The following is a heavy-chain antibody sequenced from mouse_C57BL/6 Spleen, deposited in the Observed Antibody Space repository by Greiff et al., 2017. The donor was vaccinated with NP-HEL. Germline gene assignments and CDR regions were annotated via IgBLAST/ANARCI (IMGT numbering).Heavy chain of an antibody. CDR2: INPNNGGT. V-gene: IGHV1-26*01. CDR1: GYTFTDYY. Sequence: EVQLQQSGPELVKPGASVKISCKASGYTFTDYYMNWVKQSHGKSLEWIGDINPNNGGTSYNQKFKGKATLTVDKSSSTAYMELRSMTSEDSAVYDGARTLGYWGQGTTLTVSS. D-gene: IGHD4-1*01. CDR3: ARTLGY. J-gene: IGHJ2*01.